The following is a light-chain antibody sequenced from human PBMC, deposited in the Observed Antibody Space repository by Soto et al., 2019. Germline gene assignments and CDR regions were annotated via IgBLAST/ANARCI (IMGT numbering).Light chain of an antibody. CDR1: SSDVGSYNL. CDR3: CSYAGSSTEV. J-gene: IGLJ1*01. Sequence: QSALTQPASVSVSPGQSITISCTGTSSDVGSYNLVSWYQQHPGKAPKLMIYEVSKRPSGVSNRFSGSKSGNTASLTISGLQAEDEADYYCCSYAGSSTEVFGTGTKVTVL. V-gene: IGLV2-23*02. CDR2: EVS.